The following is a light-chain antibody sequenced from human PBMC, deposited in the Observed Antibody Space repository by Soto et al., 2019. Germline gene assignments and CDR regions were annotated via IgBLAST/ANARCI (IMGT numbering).Light chain of an antibody. V-gene: IGLV2-14*01. CDR2: EVR. CDR3: ASYTTDTTRL. CDR1: NNDVGRYSY. J-gene: IGLJ1*01. Sequence: QSALAQRASVSGTPGQSITITCTGSNNDVGRYSYVPWYQQYPGKTPKLIIYEVRLRPSGISGRFSGSKSGITASLTISGLQPEDEADYYCASYTTDTTRLFGTGTKVTVL.